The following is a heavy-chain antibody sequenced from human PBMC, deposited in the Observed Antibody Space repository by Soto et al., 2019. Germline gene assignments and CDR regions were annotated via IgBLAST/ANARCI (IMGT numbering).Heavy chain of an antibody. CDR3: ASLRHMVRGVIIYWFDP. CDR1: GGSISSGGYY. J-gene: IGHJ5*02. V-gene: IGHV4-31*03. CDR2: IYYSGST. Sequence: QVQLQESGPGLVKPSQTLSLTCTVSGGSISSGGYYWSWIRQHPGKGLEWIGYIYYSGSTYYNPSLKSRVTISVDTSKNPCSLKLSSVTAADTAVYYCASLRHMVRGVIIYWFDPWGQGTLVTVSS. D-gene: IGHD3-10*01.